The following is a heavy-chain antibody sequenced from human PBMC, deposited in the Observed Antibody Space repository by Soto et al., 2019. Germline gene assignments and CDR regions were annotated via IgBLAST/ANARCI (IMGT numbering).Heavy chain of an antibody. V-gene: IGHV2-5*02. CDR2: IYWDDDK. D-gene: IGHD3-9*01. J-gene: IGHJ5*02. Sequence: HITLKESGPTLVKPTQTLTLTCTFSGFSLSTSGVGVGWIRQPPGKALEWLALIYWDDDKRYSPSLKSRLTITKDTSKNQVVPTMTNMDPVDTATYYCAQGVDVLRYFDWLFWFDPWGQGTLVTVSS. CDR3: AQGVDVLRYFDWLFWFDP. CDR1: GFSLSTSGVG.